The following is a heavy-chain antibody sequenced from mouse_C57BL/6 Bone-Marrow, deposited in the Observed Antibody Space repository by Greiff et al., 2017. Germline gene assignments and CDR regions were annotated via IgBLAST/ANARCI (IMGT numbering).Heavy chain of an antibody. CDR3: ARFPFAY. Sequence: LQESGAELVRPGASVKLSCKASGYTFTDYYINWVKQRPGQGLEWIARIYPGSGNTYYNEKFKGKATLTAEKSSSTAYMQLSSLTSEDSAVYFCARFPFAYWGQGTLVTVSA. CDR2: IYPGSGNT. V-gene: IGHV1-76*01. J-gene: IGHJ3*01. CDR1: GYTFTDYY.